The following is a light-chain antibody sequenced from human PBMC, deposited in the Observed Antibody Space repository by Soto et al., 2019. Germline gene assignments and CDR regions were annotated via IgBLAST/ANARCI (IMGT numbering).Light chain of an antibody. Sequence: EVVLTQSPGTLSLSPGERATLSCRSSQSVTNNYFAWYKQKPGQAPRLLIYGASIRAADIPGRFSGSGSGTDFTLTISSLQPDDFATYYCQHYNSYSEAFGQGTKVDIK. CDR2: GAS. V-gene: IGKV3-20*01. CDR3: QHYNSYSEA. J-gene: IGKJ1*01. CDR1: QSVTNNY.